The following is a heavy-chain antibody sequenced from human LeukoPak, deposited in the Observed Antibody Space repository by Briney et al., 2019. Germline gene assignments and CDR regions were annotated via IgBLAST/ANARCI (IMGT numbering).Heavy chain of an antibody. V-gene: IGHV3-11*04. CDR1: GFTFSDYY. CDR2: ISSSGSTI. J-gene: IGHJ4*02. CDR3: ARDHHGDRDFDY. D-gene: IGHD4-17*01. Sequence: GGSLRLSCAASGFTFSDYYMSWMRQAPGKGLEWVSYISSSGSTIYYADSVKGRFTISRDNAKISLYLQMNSLRAEDTAVYYCARDHHGDRDFDYWGQGTLVTVSS.